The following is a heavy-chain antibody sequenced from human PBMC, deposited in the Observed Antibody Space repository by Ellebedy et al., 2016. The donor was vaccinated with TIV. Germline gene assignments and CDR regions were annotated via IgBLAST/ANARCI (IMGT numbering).Heavy chain of an antibody. CDR2: IYHSGST. J-gene: IGHJ3*02. D-gene: IGHD1-26*01. Sequence: MPSETLSLTCTVSSDSIIRGGYFWTWIRQFPGKGLEWIAYIYHSGSTNYNPSLKSRLTISVDTSKNQFSLKLSSVTAADTAVYFCARDPDSGSDPGTFDIWGQGTMVTVSS. CDR1: SDSIIRGGYF. V-gene: IGHV4-31*03. CDR3: ARDPDSGSDPGTFDI.